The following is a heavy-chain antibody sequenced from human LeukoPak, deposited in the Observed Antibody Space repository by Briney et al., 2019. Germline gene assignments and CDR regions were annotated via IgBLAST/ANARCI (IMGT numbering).Heavy chain of an antibody. CDR2: IKEDGSER. CDR3: SVSRKNKNYRPFDY. J-gene: IGHJ4*02. V-gene: IGHV3-7*03. CDR1: AFIFSGHW. D-gene: IGHD1-7*01. Sequence: PGGSLRLTCEGSAFIFSGHWMSWVRQTPGKGLEWVASIKEDGSERQYVDSVKGRFSISRDNTKGSLFLQLNSLRAEDTAVYYCSVSRKNKNYRPFDYWGQGTLVTVSS.